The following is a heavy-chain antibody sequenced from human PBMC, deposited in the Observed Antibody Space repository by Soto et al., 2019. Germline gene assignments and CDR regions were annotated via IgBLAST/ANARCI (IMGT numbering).Heavy chain of an antibody. CDR2: MSGSGGRT. CDR3: AKDRLGRSGYFDY. D-gene: IGHD3-10*01. Sequence: GGSLRLSCAASGFTFSSYAMSWVRQAPGKGLEWVSGMSGSGGRTYYADSVKGRFTISRDNSKNTLYLQMNSLRAEDTAVYYCAKDRLGRSGYFDYWGQGTLVTVSS. V-gene: IGHV3-23*01. J-gene: IGHJ4*02. CDR1: GFTFSSYA.